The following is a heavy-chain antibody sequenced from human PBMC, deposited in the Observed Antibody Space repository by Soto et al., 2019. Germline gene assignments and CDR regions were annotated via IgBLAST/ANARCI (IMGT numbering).Heavy chain of an antibody. CDR3: ARLMGTSFDL. J-gene: IGHJ4*02. CDR1: GFTFSDHH. D-gene: IGHD2-8*01. V-gene: IGHV3-72*01. Sequence: PGGSLTLSCAASGFTFSDHHMDLVRQAPGKGLEWVGRARNKANSDTTAYAASVKGRFTISRDDSKNSLSLEMNSLKTEDTAVYFCARLMGTSFDLWGQGTLVTVSS. CDR2: ARNKANSDTT.